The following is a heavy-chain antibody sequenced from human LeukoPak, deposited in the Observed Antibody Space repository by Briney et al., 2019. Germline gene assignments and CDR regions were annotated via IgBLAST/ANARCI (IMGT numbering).Heavy chain of an antibody. D-gene: IGHD4-17*01. CDR3: AKDYGDYVAAPDY. CDR1: GGSISSSSYY. V-gene: IGHV3-23*01. Sequence: ETLSLTCTVSGGSISSSSYYWGWIRQPPGKGLEWVSAISGSGGSTYYADSVKGRFTISRDNSKNTLYLQMNSLRAEDTAVYYCAKDYGDYVAAPDYWGQGTLVTVSS. CDR2: ISGSGGST. J-gene: IGHJ4*02.